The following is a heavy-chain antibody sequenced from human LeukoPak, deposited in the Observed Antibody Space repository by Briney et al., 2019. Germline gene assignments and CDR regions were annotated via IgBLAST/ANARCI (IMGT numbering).Heavy chain of an antibody. CDR2: ISAYNGNT. V-gene: IGHV1-18*01. D-gene: IGHD6-13*01. J-gene: IGHJ4*02. CDR3: ARDILTTYSSSWYRRITPYYFDY. CDR1: GYTFTSYG. Sequence: ASVKVSCKAPGYTFTSYGISWVRQAPGQGLEWMGWISAYNGNTNYAQKLQGRVTMTTDTSTSTAYMELRSLRSDDTAVYYCARDILTTYSSSWYRRITPYYFDYWGQGTLVTVSS.